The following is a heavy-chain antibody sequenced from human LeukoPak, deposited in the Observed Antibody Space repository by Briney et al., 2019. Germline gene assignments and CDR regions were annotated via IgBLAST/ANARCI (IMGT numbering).Heavy chain of an antibody. CDR2: IKHDGREK. D-gene: IGHD7-27*01. CDR1: GFTFSSYW. Sequence: PGGSLRLSCAASGFTFSSYWMSWVRQAPGKGLEWVANIKHDGREKYFVDSVKDRSTISRDNARDSLYLQLNSLRAEDTAVYYCARDSTSFFDNWGHSSYYLDVWGKGTTVTVS. V-gene: IGHV3-7*01. CDR3: ARDSTSFFDNWGHSSYYLDV. J-gene: IGHJ6*03.